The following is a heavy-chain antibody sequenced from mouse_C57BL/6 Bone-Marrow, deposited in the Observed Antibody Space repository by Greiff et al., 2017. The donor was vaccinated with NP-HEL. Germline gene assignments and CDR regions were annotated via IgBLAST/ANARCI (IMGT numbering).Heavy chain of an antibody. Sequence: QVQLKQSGPGLVAPSQSLSITCTVSGFSLTSYAISWVRQPPGKGLEWLGVIWTGGGTNYNSALKSRLSISKDNYKSQVFLKMNSLQTDDTAKYYFARSPKVDRNDYFDYWGQGTTLTVSS. CDR1: GFSLTSYA. V-gene: IGHV2-9-1*01. D-gene: IGHD1-3*01. CDR3: ARSPKVDRNDYFDY. CDR2: IWTGGGT. J-gene: IGHJ2*01.